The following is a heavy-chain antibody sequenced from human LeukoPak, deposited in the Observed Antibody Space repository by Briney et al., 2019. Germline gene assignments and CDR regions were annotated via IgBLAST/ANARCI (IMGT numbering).Heavy chain of an antibody. D-gene: IGHD3-22*01. CDR1: GFTFSSYA. Sequence: PGGSLRLSCAASGFTFSSYAMSWVRQAPGKGLEWVSAISGSGGSTYYADSVKGRFTISRDNSKNTLYLQMNSLRAEDTAVYYCAKDRGYYDSSGYYYSWGQGTLVTVSS. J-gene: IGHJ4*02. V-gene: IGHV3-23*01. CDR2: ISGSGGST. CDR3: AKDRGYYDSSGYYYS.